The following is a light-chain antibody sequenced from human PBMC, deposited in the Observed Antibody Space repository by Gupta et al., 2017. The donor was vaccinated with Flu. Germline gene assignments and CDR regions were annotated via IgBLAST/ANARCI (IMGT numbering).Light chain of an antibody. Sequence: GKTARITWGGNNIGSKSVHWYQQKPGEAPVLVVYDDSDRPSGVPERFSGSNSGNTATLTISRVEEGDEADYYCQGWDSSSDHVVFGGGTKLTVL. J-gene: IGLJ2*01. CDR2: DDS. V-gene: IGLV3-21*03. CDR1: NIGSKS. CDR3: QGWDSSSDHVV.